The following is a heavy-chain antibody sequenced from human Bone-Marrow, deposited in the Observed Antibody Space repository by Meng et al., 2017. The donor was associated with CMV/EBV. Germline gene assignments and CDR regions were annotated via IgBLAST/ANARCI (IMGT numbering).Heavy chain of an antibody. CDR3: VRDRVGNYVSDFDS. J-gene: IGHJ4*02. D-gene: IGHD3-16*01. Sequence: SVFNFNNNARSWVRQAPGKGLEWVSAISSSGASTYYAKSVRGRFAISRDNSKTTLYLQMNSLRAEDTAVYYCVRDRVGNYVSDFDSWGQGTLVTVSS. CDR1: VFNFNNNA. V-gene: IGHV3-23*01. CDR2: ISSSGAST.